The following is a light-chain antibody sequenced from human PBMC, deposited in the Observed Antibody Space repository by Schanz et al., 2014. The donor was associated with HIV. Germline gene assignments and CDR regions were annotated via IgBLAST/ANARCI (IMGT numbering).Light chain of an antibody. CDR3: CSYAGRSTVV. V-gene: IGLV1-44*01. J-gene: IGLJ3*02. CDR2: SND. Sequence: QSVLTQPPSASGTPGQRVTISCSGSSSNIGSHTVNWYQQLPGTAPKLLMYSNDQRPSGVPDRFSGSKSGNTASLTISGLQAEDEADFYCCSYAGRSTVVFGGGTKLTVL. CDR1: SSNIGSHT.